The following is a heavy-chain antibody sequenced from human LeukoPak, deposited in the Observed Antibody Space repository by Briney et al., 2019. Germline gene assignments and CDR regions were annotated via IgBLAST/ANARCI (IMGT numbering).Heavy chain of an antibody. D-gene: IGHD6-13*01. J-gene: IGHJ4*02. Sequence: PGGSLRLSCAASGFTFSRYWMNGVRQAPGEGREWVASIKKDGSETYYVDSVKGRFTISRDNAKNSLYLQMNSLGAEDTAIYYCARGPGLEYSTSWYAYWGQGTLVTVSS. CDR3: ARGPGLEYSTSWYAY. CDR2: IKKDGSET. V-gene: IGHV3-7*04. CDR1: GFTFSRYW.